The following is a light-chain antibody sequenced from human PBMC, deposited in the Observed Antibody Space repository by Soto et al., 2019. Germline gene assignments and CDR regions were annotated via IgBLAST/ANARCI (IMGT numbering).Light chain of an antibody. V-gene: IGKV3-20*01. CDR1: ESVASNY. Sequence: EIVLTQSPGTLSLSPGDSAALSCRASESVASNYLAWYQQKRGQAPRLLIYTASSRATGIPDRFSGGGSGAYFTLPISRLEPEDSAVYYCQQYGSSPWTVGQGTKVDIK. CDR3: QQYGSSPWT. J-gene: IGKJ1*01. CDR2: TAS.